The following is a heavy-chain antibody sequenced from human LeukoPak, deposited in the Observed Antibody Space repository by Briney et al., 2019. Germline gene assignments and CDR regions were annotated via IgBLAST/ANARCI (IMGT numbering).Heavy chain of an antibody. J-gene: IGHJ6*03. Sequence: ASVKVSCKASGYTFTGYYMHWVRQAPGRGLEWMGWINPKSGGTNYSQKFQGRVTMTRDTSISTAYMELNRLRSDDTAVYYCARVQVLRYFDWLGNYMDVWGKGTTVTVSS. CDR3: ARVQVLRYFDWLGNYMDV. CDR2: INPKSGGT. D-gene: IGHD3-9*01. CDR1: GYTFTGYY. V-gene: IGHV1-2*02.